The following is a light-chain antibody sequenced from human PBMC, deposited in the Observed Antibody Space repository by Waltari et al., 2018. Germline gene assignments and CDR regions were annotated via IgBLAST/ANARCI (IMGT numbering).Light chain of an antibody. CDR2: SNN. J-gene: IGLJ3*02. Sequence: QSVLTQPPSASGTPGQRVTISCSGSSSNIGSNTVNWYQQFPGTAPGPLIYSNNQRPSGVPDRFSGSKSGTSASLAINGLQSEDEADYYCAAWDDSLNGWVFGGGTKLTVL. CDR1: SSNIGSNT. V-gene: IGLV1-44*01. CDR3: AAWDDSLNGWV.